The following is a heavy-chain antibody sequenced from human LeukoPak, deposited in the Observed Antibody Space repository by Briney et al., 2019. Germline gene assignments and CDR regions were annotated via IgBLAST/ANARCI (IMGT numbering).Heavy chain of an antibody. Sequence: ASVKVSCKASGYTFTGYYMHWVRQAPGQGLEWMGRINPNSGGTNYAQKFQGRVTMTRDTSISTAYMKLSRLRSDDTAVYYCAREVKLYYYDSSGYYNDAFDIWGQGTMVTVSS. CDR2: INPNSGGT. J-gene: IGHJ3*02. V-gene: IGHV1-2*06. D-gene: IGHD3-22*01. CDR3: AREVKLYYYDSSGYYNDAFDI. CDR1: GYTFTGYY.